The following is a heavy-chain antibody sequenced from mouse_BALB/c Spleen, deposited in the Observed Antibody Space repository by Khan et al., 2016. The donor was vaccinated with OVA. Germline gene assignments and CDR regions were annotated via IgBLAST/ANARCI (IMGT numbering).Heavy chain of an antibody. CDR3: TRRAYYYDSEGFAY. CDR2: VSTGGSYT. Sequence: DVMLVESGGDLVKPGGSLKLSCAASGFTFSTYGMSWVRQAPDKRLEWVATVSTGGSYTYYPDSVKGRFTISRDKAKNTLYLQMSGMRSEDTAMFYCTRRAYYYDSEGFAYWGQGTLVTVSA. CDR1: GFTFSTYG. V-gene: IGHV5-6*02. J-gene: IGHJ3*01. D-gene: IGHD1-1*01.